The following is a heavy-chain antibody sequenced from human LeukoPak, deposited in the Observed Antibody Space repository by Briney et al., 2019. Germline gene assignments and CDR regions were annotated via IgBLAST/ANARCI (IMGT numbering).Heavy chain of an antibody. CDR3: ARDGRLELRLHY. CDR2: INWNGGST. Sequence: GGSLRLSCVASGFTFDDYDMSWVRQAPGKGPEWVSGINWNGGSTGYADSVKGRFTISRDNAKNSLYLQMNSLRDEDTAVYYCARDGRLELRLHYWGQGTLDTVSS. J-gene: IGHJ4*02. V-gene: IGHV3-20*04. CDR1: GFTFDDYD. D-gene: IGHD1-7*01.